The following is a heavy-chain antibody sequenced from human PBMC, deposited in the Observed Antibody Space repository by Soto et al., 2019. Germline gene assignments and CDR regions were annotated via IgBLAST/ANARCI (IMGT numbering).Heavy chain of an antibody. CDR2: INHSGST. D-gene: IGHD2-15*01. V-gene: IGHV4-34*01. CDR1: GGSFSGYY. CDR3: ARDIVVVVAATGLDV. J-gene: IGHJ6*02. Sequence: SETLSLTCAVYGGSFSGYYWSWIRQPPGKGLEWIGEINHSGSTNYNPSLKSRVTISVDTSKNQFSLKLSSVTAADTAVYYCARDIVVVVAATGLDVWGQGTTVTVSS.